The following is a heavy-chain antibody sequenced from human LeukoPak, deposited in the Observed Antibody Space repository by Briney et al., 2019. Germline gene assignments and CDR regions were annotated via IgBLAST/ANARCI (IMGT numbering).Heavy chain of an antibody. V-gene: IGHV4-59*08. Sequence: SETLSLTCTVSGGSISGSYWSWIRQPPGKGLEWIGYIHYIGNTNYNPSLKSRVTISLDTSKSQFSLKLSSVTAADTAVYYCAGPRRDGYTSPFDYWGQGTLVTVSS. CDR3: AGPRRDGYTSPFDY. CDR1: GGSISGSY. CDR2: IHYIGNT. J-gene: IGHJ4*02. D-gene: IGHD5-24*01.